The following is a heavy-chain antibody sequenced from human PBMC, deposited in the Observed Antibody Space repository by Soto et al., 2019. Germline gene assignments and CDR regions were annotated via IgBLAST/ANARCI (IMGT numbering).Heavy chain of an antibody. V-gene: IGHV3-23*01. CDR2: IYGNGRTT. D-gene: IGHD2-8*01. Sequence: GGSLRLSCAASGFTFYTYTMTWVRQAPGKGLEWVSSIYGNGRTTFYADSVRGRFTISKDFSRATLYLQMNGLRVEDTATYYCAKDRHPDGLWPFDHWGRGTLVTVSS. CDR1: GFTFYTYT. J-gene: IGHJ4*01. CDR3: AKDRHPDGLWPFDH.